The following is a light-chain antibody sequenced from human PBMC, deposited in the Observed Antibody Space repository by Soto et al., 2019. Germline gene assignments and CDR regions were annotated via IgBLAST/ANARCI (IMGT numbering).Light chain of an antibody. J-gene: IGKJ4*01. CDR1: PSVNSN. CDR2: GAS. V-gene: IGKV3-15*01. CDR3: QQYNDWPLT. Sequence: EKVMTQSPAALSVSPGERATLSCRASPSVNSNLAWYQQKAGQAPRLLLYGASTRATGIPARFSGSASGTEFTLTISSLQSEDSAVYYCQQYNDWPLTFGGGTKVEIK.